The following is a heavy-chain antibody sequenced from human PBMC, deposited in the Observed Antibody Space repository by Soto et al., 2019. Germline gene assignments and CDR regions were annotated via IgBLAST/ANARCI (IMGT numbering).Heavy chain of an antibody. Sequence: XTLSLPCNVSGGSVSNYDWTWIRQSPEKGLEWIAHMYYNGNINYNPSLKSRFTISIDTSKNQFSMTFKSFTEADTAVYYCASGGNWFDPWGQGIQGTVSS. CDR2: MYYNGNI. V-gene: IGHV4-59*02. D-gene: IGHD3-16*01. CDR1: GGSVSNYD. CDR3: ASGGNWFDP. J-gene: IGHJ5*02.